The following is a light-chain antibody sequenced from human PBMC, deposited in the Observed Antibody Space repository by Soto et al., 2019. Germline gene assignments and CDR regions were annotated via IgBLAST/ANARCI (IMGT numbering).Light chain of an antibody. CDR3: CSYAGSSTPVV. CDR1: SSDVGSYNL. V-gene: IGLV2-23*01. CDR2: EGS. Sequence: QSALTQPASVSGSPGQSITISCTGTSSDVGSYNLVSWYQQHPGKAPKLMIYEGSKRPSGVSNRFSGSKSGNTASLTISGLQAEDEADYYCCSYAGSSTPVVFGGGPKRTVL. J-gene: IGLJ2*01.